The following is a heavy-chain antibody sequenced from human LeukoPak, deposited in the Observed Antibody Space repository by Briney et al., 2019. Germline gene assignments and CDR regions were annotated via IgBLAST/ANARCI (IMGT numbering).Heavy chain of an antibody. CDR2: IIPIFGTA. V-gene: IGHV1-69*05. CDR3: ARYLPLGPEPDYYYYYMDV. J-gene: IGHJ6*03. CDR1: GGTFSSYA. Sequence: ASVKVSCKASGGTFSSYAISWVRQAPGQGLEWMGRIIPIFGTANYAQKFQGRVTITTDESTSTAYMELSSLRSEDTAVYYCARYLPLGPEPDYYYYYMDVWGRGTTVTVSS.